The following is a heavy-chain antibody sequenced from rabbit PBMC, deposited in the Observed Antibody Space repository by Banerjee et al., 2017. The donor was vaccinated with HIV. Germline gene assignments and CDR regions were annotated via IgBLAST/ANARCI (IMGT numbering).Heavy chain of an antibody. V-gene: IGHV1S45*01. CDR3: ARDLAGVIGWNFNL. CDR1: GFSFSSTYW. J-gene: IGHJ4*01. CDR2: IDAGSTGNT. D-gene: IGHD4-1*01. Sequence: QEQLEESGGGLVQPEGSLTLTCTASGFSFSSTYWICWVRQAPGKGPEWIACIDAGSTGNTYYVSWAKGRFTISRTSSTTVTLQMTSLTAADTATYFCARDLAGVIGWNFNLWGPGTLVTVS.